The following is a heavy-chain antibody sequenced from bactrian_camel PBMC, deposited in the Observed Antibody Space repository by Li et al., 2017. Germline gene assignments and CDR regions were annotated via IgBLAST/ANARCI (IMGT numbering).Heavy chain of an antibody. D-gene: IGHD1*01. CDR2: IYNSVGMT. Sequence: HVQLVESGGGSVQAGGSLRLSCVSSGYTGSRNCMGWFRQAPGKEREGVAGIYNSVGMTWYADSVKGRFTISQGNTKSTVYLQMNNLKPEDTGVYYCAGDFARGGAPSPCQGYWGQGTQVTVS. CDR1: GYTGSRNC. V-gene: IGHV3S1*01. CDR3: AGDFARGGAPSPCQGY. J-gene: IGHJ6*01.